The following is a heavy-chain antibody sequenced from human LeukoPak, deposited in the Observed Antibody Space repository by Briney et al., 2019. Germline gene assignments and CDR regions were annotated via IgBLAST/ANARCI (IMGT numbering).Heavy chain of an antibody. V-gene: IGHV3-23*01. CDR3: AKDQDVYSGSQS. CDR2: LSGSDSST. D-gene: IGHD1-26*01. Sequence: GGSLRLSCTASGFTFSDYAMSWVRQAPGKGLEWVSTLSGSDSSTYYADSVRGRFTISRGNSKNTVFLQMNSLRVEDTAIYYCAKDQDVYSGSQSWGQGTLVTVSS. CDR1: GFTFSDYA. J-gene: IGHJ4*02.